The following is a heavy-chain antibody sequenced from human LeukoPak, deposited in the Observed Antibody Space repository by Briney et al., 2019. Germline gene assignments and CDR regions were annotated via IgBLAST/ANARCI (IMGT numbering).Heavy chain of an antibody. J-gene: IGHJ3*02. CDR3: SRDGGEGGNSAFDI. CDR1: GSTFSDYI. D-gene: IGHD3-16*01. Sequence: QPGGSLRLSCAASGSTFSDYILDWVRQAPGKGLEWVGRIRRGANSYTTEYAASVKGRFTISRDDSKTSLYLHMNSLKTEDTAVYHCSRDGGEGGNSAFDIWGQGTMVTVSS. CDR2: IRRGANSYTT. V-gene: IGHV3-72*01.